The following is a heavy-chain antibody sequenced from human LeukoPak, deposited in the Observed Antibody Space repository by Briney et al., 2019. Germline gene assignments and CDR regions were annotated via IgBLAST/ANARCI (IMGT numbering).Heavy chain of an antibody. CDR1: GYSFTSYW. CDR2: IYPGDSDT. CDR3: ARRDGYCSSTSCFYYFDY. V-gene: IGHV5-51*01. D-gene: IGHD2-2*01. Sequence: LGESLKISCKGSGYSFTSYWIGWVRQMPGKGLEWMGIIYPGDSDTRYSPSFQGQVTISADKSVSTAYLQWSSLKASDTAMYYCARRDGYCSSTSCFYYFDYWGQGTLVTVSS. J-gene: IGHJ4*02.